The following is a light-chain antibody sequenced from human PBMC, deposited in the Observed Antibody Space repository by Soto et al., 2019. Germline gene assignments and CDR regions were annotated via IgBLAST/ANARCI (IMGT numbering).Light chain of an antibody. V-gene: IGKV2-30*01. CDR2: EVS. Sequence: DVVLTQSPLSLPVTLGQPASISCRSSQSLVNSDGHTYLNWFHQRPGQSPGRLIYEVSNRESGVPDRFSGSGSGTDFTVEISRVEAADVRGCYCIHCSPPITFGQGTRLDIK. CDR1: QSLVNSDGHTY. CDR3: IHCSPPIT. J-gene: IGKJ5*01.